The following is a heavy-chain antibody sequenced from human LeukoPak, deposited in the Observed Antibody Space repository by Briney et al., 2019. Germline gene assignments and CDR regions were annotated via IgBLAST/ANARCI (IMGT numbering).Heavy chain of an antibody. CDR1: GGAFSSYA. CDR3: ATCPYYYDSSGYSYGDYYYYMDV. Sequence: ASVKVSCKASGGAFSSYAIIWVRQAPGQGLEWMGGIIPIFGTANYAQKFQGRATITTDESTSTAYMELSSLRSEDTAVYYCATCPYYYDSSGYSYGDYYYYMDVWGKGTTVTVSS. CDR2: IIPIFGTA. D-gene: IGHD3-22*01. V-gene: IGHV1-69*05. J-gene: IGHJ6*03.